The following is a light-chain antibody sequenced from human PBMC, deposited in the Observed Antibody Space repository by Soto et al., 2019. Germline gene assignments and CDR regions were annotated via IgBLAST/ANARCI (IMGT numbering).Light chain of an antibody. J-gene: IGKJ3*01. V-gene: IGKV1-12*02. Sequence: DIQMTQSPSSVSASIGDRVTITCRASQIIGSWLAWYQQKPGRAPTLLIYAASSLQSGVPSRFSGSASGTYFTLTITRQQAEASATYYLQQATSSPFTFGPGTKVDIK. CDR3: QQATSSPFT. CDR2: AAS. CDR1: QIIGSW.